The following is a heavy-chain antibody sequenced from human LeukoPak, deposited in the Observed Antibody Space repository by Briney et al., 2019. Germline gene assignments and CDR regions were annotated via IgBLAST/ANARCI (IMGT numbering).Heavy chain of an antibody. CDR3: ARMVATPLYFDL. V-gene: IGHV4-61*02. Sequence: SETLSLTCTISGGSISSGFYYWSWIRQPAGKGLEWIGRIYTSGSTNYNPSLKSRVTISVDTSKNQFSLKLSSVTAADTAVYYCARMVATPLYFDLWGRGTLVTVSS. J-gene: IGHJ2*01. D-gene: IGHD5-12*01. CDR2: IYTSGST. CDR1: GGSISSGFYY.